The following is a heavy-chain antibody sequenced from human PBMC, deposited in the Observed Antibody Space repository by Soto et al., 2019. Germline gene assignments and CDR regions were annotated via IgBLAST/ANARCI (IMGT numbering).Heavy chain of an antibody. CDR3: ARVHITMILGTLYYFDY. CDR1: GYTFTSYG. J-gene: IGHJ4*02. D-gene: IGHD3-22*01. CDR2: ISSYNGNT. V-gene: IGHV1-18*01. Sequence: SVQVSFKASGYTFTSYGISWVRQAPGQGLEFMGWISSYNGNTNYAQKLQGRVTMTTDTSTSTAYMELRSLRSDDTAVYYCARVHITMILGTLYYFDYWGQGTPVTVSS.